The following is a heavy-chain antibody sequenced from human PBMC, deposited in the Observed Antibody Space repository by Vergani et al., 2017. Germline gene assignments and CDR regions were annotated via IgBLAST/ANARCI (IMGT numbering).Heavy chain of an antibody. J-gene: IGHJ4*02. D-gene: IGHD4-11*01. CDR3: ARESYYSSYVGFDY. Sequence: QVQLVQSGPEVKKPGASVKVSCKASGYTFTGYYMHWVRQAPRQGLEWMGWINPNSGGTNYAQKFQGRVTMTRDTSISTAYMELSRLRSDDTAVYYCARESYYSSYVGFDYWGQGTLVTVSS. V-gene: IGHV1-2*02. CDR1: GYTFTGYY. CDR2: INPNSGGT.